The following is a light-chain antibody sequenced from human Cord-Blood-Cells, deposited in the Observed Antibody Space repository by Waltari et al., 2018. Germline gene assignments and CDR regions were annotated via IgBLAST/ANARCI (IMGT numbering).Light chain of an antibody. Sequence: QSALTQPASVSGSPGQSTTISCTATSRDAGGYHYVSWYQQHPGKAPKLMIYDVSKRPSGVSNRFSGSKSGNTASLTISGLQAEDEADYYCSSYTSSSTWVFGGGTKLTVL. J-gene: IGLJ3*02. CDR1: SRDAGGYHY. CDR3: SSYTSSSTWV. CDR2: DVS. V-gene: IGLV2-14*01.